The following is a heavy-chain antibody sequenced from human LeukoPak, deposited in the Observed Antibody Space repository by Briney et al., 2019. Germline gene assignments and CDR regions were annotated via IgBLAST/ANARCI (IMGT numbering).Heavy chain of an antibody. J-gene: IGHJ4*02. CDR1: GFTFSAYA. Sequence: GGSLRLSCAASGFTFSAYAMSWVRQAPGKGLEWISGISAWGDNTYSADSVRGRFTISRDNSKNTLYLQMNSLRVEDTAVYYCAKDGGTVTSYYFDSWGLGTLVTVSP. CDR2: ISAWGDNT. V-gene: IGHV3-23*01. CDR3: AKDGGTVTSYYFDS. D-gene: IGHD4-11*01.